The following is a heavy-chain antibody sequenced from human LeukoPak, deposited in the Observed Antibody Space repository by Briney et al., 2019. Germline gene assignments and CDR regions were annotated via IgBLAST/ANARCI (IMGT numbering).Heavy chain of an antibody. CDR3: ARDFCWSTSCYAFDY. CDR1: GYTFTGYY. D-gene: IGHD2-2*01. CDR2: INPNSGDT. Sequence: ASVKVSCKASGYTFTGYYMHWVRQAPGQGLEWMGWINPNSGDTNYAQKFLGRVTMTRDTSISTAYMELSRLRSDDTAVYYCARDFCWSTSCYAFDYWGQGTLVTVSS. V-gene: IGHV1-2*02. J-gene: IGHJ4*02.